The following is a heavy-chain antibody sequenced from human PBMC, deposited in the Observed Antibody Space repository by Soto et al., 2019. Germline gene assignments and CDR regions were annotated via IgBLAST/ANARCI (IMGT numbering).Heavy chain of an antibody. Sequence: QIQLVQSGTEVREPGASVKVSCQASGYTFTSYGIIWVRQAPGQGLELMGWISGYNNNKNYAQKYQARVTMTTDTSTRTAYMELRSLRSDDTAVYDCARVGAIAPAEGDYWGKGTLVTVSS. CDR1: GYTFTSYG. D-gene: IGHD6-13*01. V-gene: IGHV1-18*01. J-gene: IGHJ4*02. CDR3: ARVGAIAPAEGDY. CDR2: ISGYNNNK.